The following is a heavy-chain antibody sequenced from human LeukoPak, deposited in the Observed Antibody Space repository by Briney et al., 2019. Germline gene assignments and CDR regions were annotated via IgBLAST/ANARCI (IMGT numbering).Heavy chain of an antibody. CDR2: ISYDGSNK. CDR1: GFTFSSYA. Sequence: GGSLRLSCAAPGFTFSSYAMHWVRQAPGKGLEWVAVISYDGSNKYYADSVKGRFTISRDNSKNTLYLQMNSLRAEDTAVYYCARGKFGYDFWIDYWGQGTLVTVSS. V-gene: IGHV3-30-3*01. CDR3: ARGKFGYDFWIDY. J-gene: IGHJ4*02. D-gene: IGHD3-3*01.